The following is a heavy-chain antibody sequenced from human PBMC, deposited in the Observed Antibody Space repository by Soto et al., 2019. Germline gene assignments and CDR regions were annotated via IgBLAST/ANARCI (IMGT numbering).Heavy chain of an antibody. CDR1: GGSISSGGYY. J-gene: IGHJ4*02. Sequence: PSETLSLTCTVSGGSISSGGYYWSWLRQHPGKGLEWIGYIYYSGSTYYNPSLKSRVTISVDTSKHQFSLKLSSVTAADTAVYYCARGGYDSSGYYFDYWGQGTLVTVSS. CDR3: ARGGYDSSGYYFDY. D-gene: IGHD3-22*01. CDR2: IYYSGST. V-gene: IGHV4-31*03.